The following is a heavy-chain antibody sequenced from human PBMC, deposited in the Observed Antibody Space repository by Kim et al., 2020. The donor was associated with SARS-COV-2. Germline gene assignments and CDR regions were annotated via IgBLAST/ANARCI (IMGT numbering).Heavy chain of an antibody. Sequence: GRFTSSRDNSKNTLYLQMNSLRAEDTAVYYCAKGTSEYYYDSSGYWYFDLWGRGTLVTVSS. V-gene: IGHV3-23*01. CDR3: AKGTSEYYYDSSGYWYFDL. J-gene: IGHJ2*01. D-gene: IGHD3-22*01.